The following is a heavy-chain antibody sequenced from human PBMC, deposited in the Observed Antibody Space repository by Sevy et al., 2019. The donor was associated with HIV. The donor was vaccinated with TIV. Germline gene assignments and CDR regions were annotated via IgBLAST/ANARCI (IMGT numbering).Heavy chain of an antibody. J-gene: IGHJ3*02. CDR1: GASIRDSSYY. D-gene: IGHD6-13*01. CDR3: ARSMEQQLDAFDI. Sequence: SETLSLTCTVSGASIRDSSYYWAWIRQPPGKGLEWIGNIYSYGETYYNSSLKSQVTISVDTSKSQFSLSLTSVTAADTAIYFCARSMEQQLDAFDIWGQGTMVTVSS. V-gene: IGHV4-39*01. CDR2: IYSYGET.